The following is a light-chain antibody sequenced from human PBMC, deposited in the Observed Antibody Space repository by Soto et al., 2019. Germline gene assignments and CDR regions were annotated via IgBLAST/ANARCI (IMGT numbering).Light chain of an antibody. Sequence: EIVLTQSPGTLSLSPGERATLSCRASQSVSSSYLAWYQQKPGQAPRLLIYGASSRTTGIPDRFSGSASGTDLTLTISRLEPEDFAVYYCHQYGSSPLYTFGQGTKLEIK. J-gene: IGKJ2*01. V-gene: IGKV3-20*01. CDR1: QSVSSSY. CDR2: GAS. CDR3: HQYGSSPLYT.